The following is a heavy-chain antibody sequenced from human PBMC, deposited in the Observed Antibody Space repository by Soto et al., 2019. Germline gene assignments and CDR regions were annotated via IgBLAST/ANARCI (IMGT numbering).Heavy chain of an antibody. CDR1: GFTFSNYA. CDR3: EKNHTRYTVDR. J-gene: IGHJ5*01. D-gene: IGHD1-20*01. CDR2: ITGTGDRA. V-gene: IGHV3-23*01. Sequence: MLSCVASGFTFSNYAMAWVRQAPGKGLEWVSHITGTGDRAYYADSVKGRFTVSRDNSKNTLFLQMSSLRADDTAIYYWEKNHTRYTVDRSGQGTRVTVSS.